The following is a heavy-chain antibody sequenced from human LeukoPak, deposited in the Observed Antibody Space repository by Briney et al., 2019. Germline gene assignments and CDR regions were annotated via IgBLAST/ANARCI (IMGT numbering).Heavy chain of an antibody. CDR3: GGSYSSGWYVNNY. J-gene: IGHJ4*02. CDR2: INKSGNT. Sequence: SETLSLTCTVSGYSIRTDYYWGWIRQPPGKGPQWIGTINKSGNTYYNPSLKSRVTISVDTSKNQFSLKLSSVTAADTAVYYCGGSYSSGWYVNNYWGQGTLVTVSS. V-gene: IGHV4-38-2*02. D-gene: IGHD6-19*01. CDR1: GYSIRTDYY.